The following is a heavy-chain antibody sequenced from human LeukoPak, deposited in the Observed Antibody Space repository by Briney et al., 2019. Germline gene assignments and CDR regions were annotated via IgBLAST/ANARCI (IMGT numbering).Heavy chain of an antibody. CDR1: GFTFSSYG. Sequence: GGSLRFSCAASGFTFSSYGMHWVRQAPGKGLEWVAVIWYDGSNKYYADSVKGRFTISRDNSKNTLYLQMNSLRAEDTAVYYCAMDYGDLVPFDYWGQGTLVTVSS. CDR2: IWYDGSNK. D-gene: IGHD4-17*01. J-gene: IGHJ4*02. CDR3: AMDYGDLVPFDY. V-gene: IGHV3-33*01.